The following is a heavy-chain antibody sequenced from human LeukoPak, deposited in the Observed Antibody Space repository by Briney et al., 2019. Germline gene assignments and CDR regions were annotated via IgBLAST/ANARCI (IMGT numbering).Heavy chain of an antibody. V-gene: IGHV1-69*13. CDR1: GGTFSSYA. CDR3: ARHIVVVPAAMISWIVYGMDV. CDR2: IIPIFGTA. J-gene: IGHJ6*02. D-gene: IGHD2-2*01. Sequence: SVEVSCKASGGTFSSYAISWVRQAPGQGLEWMGGIIPIFGTANYAQKFQGRVTITADESTSTAYMELSSLRSEDTAVYYCARHIVVVPAAMISWIVYGMDVWGQGTTVTVSS.